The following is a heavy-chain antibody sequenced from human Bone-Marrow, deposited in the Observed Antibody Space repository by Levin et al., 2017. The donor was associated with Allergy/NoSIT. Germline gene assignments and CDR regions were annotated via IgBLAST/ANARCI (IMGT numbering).Heavy chain of an antibody. V-gene: IGHV3-53*01. D-gene: IGHD3-10*01. J-gene: IGHJ6*03. Sequence: GESLKISCAASGFTVSNYYMNWVRQAPGKGLEWVSLIYHTGETHYADSVKGRFTISRDNSKNTLYLQMNNLRAEDTAMYYCAREYFYYMDGWGGGTTVTVSS. CDR1: GFTVSNYY. CDR3: AREYFYYMDG. CDR2: IYHTGET.